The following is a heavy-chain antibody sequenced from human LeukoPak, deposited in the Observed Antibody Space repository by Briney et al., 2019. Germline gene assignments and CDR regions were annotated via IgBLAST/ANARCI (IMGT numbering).Heavy chain of an antibody. CDR2: IWYDGSNK. D-gene: IGHD6-13*01. CDR1: GFTFSSYG. J-gene: IGHJ4*02. Sequence: PGRSLRLSCAASGFTFSSYGMHWVRQAPGKGLEWVAVIWYDGSNKCYADSVKGRFTISRDNAKKILYLQMNSLRAEDTALYYCVKDMYSSNWYLFEYWGQGTLVTVSS. V-gene: IGHV3-33*03. CDR3: VKDMYSSNWYLFEY.